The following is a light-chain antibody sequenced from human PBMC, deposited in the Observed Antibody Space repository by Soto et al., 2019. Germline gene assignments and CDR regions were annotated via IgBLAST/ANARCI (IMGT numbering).Light chain of an antibody. CDR1: QSVSSSS. CDR2: DAS. Sequence: EIVLTQSPATLALSAGERATLSCRASQSVSSSSLAWYQQKRGQAPRLLIHDASSRATGIPDRFSGSGSGTDFTLTISRLEPEDFAVYYCQQYNNWPGTFGQGTKVDI. J-gene: IGKJ1*01. CDR3: QQYNNWPGT. V-gene: IGKV3D-20*02.